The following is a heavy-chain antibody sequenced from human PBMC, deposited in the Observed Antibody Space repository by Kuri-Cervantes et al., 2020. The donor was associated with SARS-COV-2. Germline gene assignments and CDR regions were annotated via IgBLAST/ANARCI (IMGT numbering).Heavy chain of an antibody. CDR1: GGSISGYY. J-gene: IGHJ4*02. D-gene: IGHD1-1*01. V-gene: IGHV3-74*01. CDR3: VRDGDHWNFDY. CDR2: INPDGSYT. Sequence: GGSLRLSCTVSGGSISGYYWSWIRQPPGKGLVWVSRINPDGSYTNNADSVKGRFTLSRDNAKNMLFLQTNSLRAEDTAVYYCVRDGDHWNFDYWGQGTLVTVSS.